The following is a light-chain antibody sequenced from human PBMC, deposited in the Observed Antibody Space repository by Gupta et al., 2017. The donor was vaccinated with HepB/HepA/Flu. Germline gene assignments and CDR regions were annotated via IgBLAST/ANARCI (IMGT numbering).Light chain of an antibody. CDR1: IIQSGF. V-gene: IGLV3-9*01. CDR2: EDN. J-gene: IGLJ2*01. CDR3: HMWGSASVV. Sequence: SAAFPQPISMSVALGQTATFTCVVDIIQSGFVHWYQHIPGQAPVLVIHEDNKRPSEIPERFSGSSSGNTATLTISRVQAGDEGDYYCHMWGSASVVFGGGTRLTV.